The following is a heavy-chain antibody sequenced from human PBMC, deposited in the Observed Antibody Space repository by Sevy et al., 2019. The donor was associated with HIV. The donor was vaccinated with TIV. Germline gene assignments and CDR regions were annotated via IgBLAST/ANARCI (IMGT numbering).Heavy chain of an antibody. CDR2: LSDGDGTIT. D-gene: IGHD6-13*01. CDR3: GRQIASATTN. J-gene: IGHJ4*02. V-gene: IGHV3-23*01. Sequence: GGSLRLSCAASGFTFSTYAMNWVRQAPGKGLEWVSVLSDGDGTITFYADSVRGRFTISRDNAKNTVYLQMNSLRAEDTAIYYSGRQIASATTNWGQGTLVTVSS. CDR1: GFTFSTYA.